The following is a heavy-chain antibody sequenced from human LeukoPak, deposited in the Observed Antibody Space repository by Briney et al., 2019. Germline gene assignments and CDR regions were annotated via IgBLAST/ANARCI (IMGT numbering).Heavy chain of an antibody. Sequence: PSGTLSLTCAVSGGFISSSNWWSWVRQPPGKGLEWIGEIYHSGSTNYNPSLKSRVTISVDRSKNQFSLKLSSVTAADTAVYYCAREVAAANNWFDPWGQGTLVTVSS. V-gene: IGHV4-4*02. CDR1: GGFISSSNW. J-gene: IGHJ5*02. D-gene: IGHD6-13*01. CDR3: AREVAAANNWFDP. CDR2: IYHSGST.